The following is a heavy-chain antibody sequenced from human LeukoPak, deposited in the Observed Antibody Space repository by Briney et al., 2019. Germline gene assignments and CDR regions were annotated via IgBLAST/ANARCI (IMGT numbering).Heavy chain of an antibody. CDR2: ISSSSSYI. CDR1: GFTFSSYA. J-gene: IGHJ6*02. V-gene: IGHV3-21*01. CDR3: ARGGYHYYYGMDV. D-gene: IGHD2-2*01. Sequence: GGSLRLSCAASGFTFSSYAMSWVRQAPGKGLEWVSSISSSSSYIYYTDSVKGRFTISRDNAKNSLYLQMNSLRAEDTAVYYCARGGYHYYYGMDVWGQGTTVTVSS.